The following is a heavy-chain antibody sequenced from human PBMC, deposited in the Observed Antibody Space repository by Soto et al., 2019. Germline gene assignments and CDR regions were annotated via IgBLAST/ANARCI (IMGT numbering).Heavy chain of an antibody. J-gene: IGHJ4*02. D-gene: IGHD2-15*01. CDR3: AKRRGAGWNFDY. CDR1: GFTFSSYA. CDR2: VSIGGST. Sequence: DVQLLESGGGLVQPEGSLRLSCAASGFTFSSYAMGWVRQGPGKGLEWVAVVSIGGSTHYADSVRGRFTISRDNSKNTLPLQMNSLTAEDTAVYFCAKRRGAGWNFDYWGQGALVTVSS. V-gene: IGHV3-23*01.